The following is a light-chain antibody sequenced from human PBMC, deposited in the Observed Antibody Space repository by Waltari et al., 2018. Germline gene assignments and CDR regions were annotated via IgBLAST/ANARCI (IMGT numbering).Light chain of an antibody. Sequence: QSALTQPRSVSGSPGQSVTISCSVTSSDVGNYNFVSWYQQHPGNAPKLLIYDGVKRPSGVPDRFSGSKSGNTASLTISGLQTEDEGDYYCCSYAGSYTFVFGGGTQLTVL. CDR3: CSYAGSYTFV. CDR1: SSDVGNYNF. V-gene: IGLV2-11*01. CDR2: DGV. J-gene: IGLJ7*01.